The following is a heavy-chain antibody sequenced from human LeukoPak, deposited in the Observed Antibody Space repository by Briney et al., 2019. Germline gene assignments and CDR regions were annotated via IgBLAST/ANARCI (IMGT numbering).Heavy chain of an antibody. Sequence: ASVKVSCKASGYTFTSYDINWVRQATGQGLEWMGWMNPNSGNTGYAQKFQGRVTMTRNTSISTAYMELSSLRSEDTAVYYCARVPRLGYCSSTSCYLFYFDYWGQGTLVTVSS. CDR2: MNPNSGNT. CDR3: ARVPRLGYCSSTSCYLFYFDY. V-gene: IGHV1-8*01. J-gene: IGHJ4*02. D-gene: IGHD2-2*01. CDR1: GYTFTSYD.